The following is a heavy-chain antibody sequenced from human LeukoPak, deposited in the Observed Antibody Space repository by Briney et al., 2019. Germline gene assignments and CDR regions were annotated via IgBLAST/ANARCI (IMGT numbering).Heavy chain of an antibody. J-gene: IGHJ4*02. CDR3: AKELRFTISPYDY. CDR1: GFTFSSYW. V-gene: IGHV3-7*03. D-gene: IGHD3-9*01. CDR2: IKQDGSER. Sequence: GGSLRLSCEASGFTFSSYWMTWVRQAPGKGLEWVANIKQDGSERDYVDSVKGRFTISRDNAKNSLYLQMNSLRAEDTAVYYCAKELRFTISPYDYWGQGTLVTVSS.